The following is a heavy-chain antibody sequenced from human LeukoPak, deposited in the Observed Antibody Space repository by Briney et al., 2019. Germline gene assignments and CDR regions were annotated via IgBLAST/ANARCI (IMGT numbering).Heavy chain of an antibody. CDR1: GFTFRSYG. J-gene: IGHJ3*01. CDR2: LINDGSNT. Sequence: PGRSLRLSCAASGFTFRSYGMHWVRQAPGKGLEWVAVLINDGSNTYYADCLEGRFTISQKNSQNTLYLQMNSLRAEDTAGYYCSKDYPLSSWGQRTNVTVFS. CDR3: SKDYPLSS. V-gene: IGHV3-30*18.